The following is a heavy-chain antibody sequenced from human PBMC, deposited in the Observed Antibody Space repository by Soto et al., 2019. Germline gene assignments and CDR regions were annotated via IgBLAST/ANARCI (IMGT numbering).Heavy chain of an antibody. V-gene: IGHV4-30-4*01. CDR1: GGSISSGDYY. D-gene: IGHD3-10*01. Sequence: TSETLSLTCTVSGGSISSGDYYWSWIRQPPGKGLEWIGYIYYSGSTYYNPSLKSRVTISVDTSKNQFSLKLSSVTAADTAAYYCAITRIYGSGSYYYYYGMDVWGQGTTVTVSS. CDR3: AITRIYGSGSYYYYYGMDV. CDR2: IYYSGST. J-gene: IGHJ6*02.